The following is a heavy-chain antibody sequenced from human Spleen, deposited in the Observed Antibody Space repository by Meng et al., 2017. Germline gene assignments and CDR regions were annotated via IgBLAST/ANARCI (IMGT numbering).Heavy chain of an antibody. Sequence: QVQLQESGPGLVKPSGTLSLTCAVSGGSISSSGWWSWVRQPPGKGLEWIGEIFHIGSTNYNPSLKTRVAISVDRSKNQFSLKLTSVTAADTAVYYCARVDRYSGTYFDYWGHGALVTVSS. D-gene: IGHD1-26*01. V-gene: IGHV4-4*02. CDR2: IFHIGST. CDR1: GGSISSSGW. J-gene: IGHJ4*01. CDR3: ARVDRYSGTYFDY.